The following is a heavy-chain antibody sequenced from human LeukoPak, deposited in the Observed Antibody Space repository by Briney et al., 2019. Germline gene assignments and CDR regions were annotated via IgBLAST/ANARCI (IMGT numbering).Heavy chain of an antibody. D-gene: IGHD3-10*01. CDR2: ISGSGCST. CDR3: AGVWFGESFFDY. Sequence: GGSLRLSCAASGFTFSSYVMSWVRQAPGKGLEGVSAISGSGCSTYYASSVKVRFTISRDNSKNTLYLQMNSLRAEDTAVYYCAGVWFGESFFDYWGQGTLVTVSS. V-gene: IGHV3-23*01. J-gene: IGHJ4*02. CDR1: GFTFSSYV.